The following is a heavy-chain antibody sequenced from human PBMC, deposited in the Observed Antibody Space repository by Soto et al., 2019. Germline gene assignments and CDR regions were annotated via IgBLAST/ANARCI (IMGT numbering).Heavy chain of an antibody. CDR1: GGSISGSSYY. Sequence: QLQLQESGPGLVKPSETLSLTCTVSGGSISGSSYYWGWIRQTPGKGLEWIGTIFYSGTTYYNPSLKSRVTISVDTSKNQFSLRLTSVTAADTAVYYCASYGDYPDYWGQGTLVTVSS. V-gene: IGHV4-39*01. D-gene: IGHD4-17*01. CDR2: IFYSGTT. J-gene: IGHJ4*02. CDR3: ASYGDYPDY.